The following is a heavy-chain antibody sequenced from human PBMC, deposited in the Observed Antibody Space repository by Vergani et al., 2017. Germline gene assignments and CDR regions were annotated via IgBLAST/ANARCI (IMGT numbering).Heavy chain of an antibody. CDR2: VSHSGDT. V-gene: IGHV4-39*02. CDR1: GGSISSRSYY. Sequence: QLQLQESGPGLVKPSETLSLTCTVSGGSISSRSYYWGWIRQPPGKGLEWISSVSHSGDTYFNPSLKGRVSISMDTSKNYFFLTLSSVTAADTAMYYCARRSSSYYFDIWGQGVLITVSS. J-gene: IGHJ5*02. CDR3: ARRSSSYYFDI. D-gene: IGHD3-22*01.